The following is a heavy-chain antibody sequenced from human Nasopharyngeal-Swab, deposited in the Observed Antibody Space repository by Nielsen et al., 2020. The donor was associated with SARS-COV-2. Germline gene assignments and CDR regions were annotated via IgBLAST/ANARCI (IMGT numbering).Heavy chain of an antibody. CDR3: AREQLTTLAY. CDR2: IWYDGSNK. V-gene: IGHV3-33*01. J-gene: IGHJ4*02. CDR1: GFTFSSYG. Sequence: GESLKISCAASGFTFSSYGMHWVRQAPGKGLEWVAVIWYDGSNKYYAGSVKGRFTISRDNSKNTLYLQMNSLRAEDTAVYYCAREQLTTLAYWGQGTLVTVSS. D-gene: IGHD4-11*01.